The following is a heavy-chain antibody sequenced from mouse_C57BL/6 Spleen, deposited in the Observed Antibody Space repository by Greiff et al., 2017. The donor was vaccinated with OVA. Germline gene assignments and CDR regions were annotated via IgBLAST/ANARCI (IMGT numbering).Heavy chain of an antibody. CDR1: GYTFTDYY. V-gene: IGHV1-76*01. Sequence: VQLQQSGAELVRPGASVKLSCKASGYTFTDYYINWVKQRPGQGLEWIARIYPGSGNTYYNEKFKGKATLTAEKSSSTAYMQLSSLTSEDSAVYFCARGGWDDAMDYWGQGTSVTVSS. CDR3: ARGGWDDAMDY. J-gene: IGHJ4*01. D-gene: IGHD4-1*01. CDR2: IYPGSGNT.